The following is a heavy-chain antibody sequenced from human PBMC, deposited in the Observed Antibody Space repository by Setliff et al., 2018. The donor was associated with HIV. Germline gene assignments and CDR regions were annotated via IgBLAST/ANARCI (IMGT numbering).Heavy chain of an antibody. D-gene: IGHD3-3*01. J-gene: IGHJ6*03. Sequence: GASVKVSCNASGYTFTSYAMHWVRQAPGQRLEWMGWINAGNGNTKYSQKFQGRVTITRDTSESTAYMELSSLRSEDTAVYYCARAAISTIFGVVKNPHNYYMDGWGKGTTGTVSS. V-gene: IGHV1-3*01. CDR3: ARAAISTIFGVVKNPHNYYMDG. CDR1: GYTFTSYA. CDR2: INAGNGNT.